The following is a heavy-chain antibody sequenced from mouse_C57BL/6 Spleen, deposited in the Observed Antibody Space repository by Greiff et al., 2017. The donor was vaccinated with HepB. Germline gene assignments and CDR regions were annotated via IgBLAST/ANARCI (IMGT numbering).Heavy chain of an antibody. CDR1: GYSITSGYD. CDR2: ISYSGST. Sequence: EVQLVESGPGMVKPSQSLSLTCTVTGYSITSGYDWHWIRHFPGNKLEWMGYISYSGSTNYNPSLKSRISITHDTSKNHFFLKLNSVTTEDTATYYCAREIYYGNYGFAYWGQGTLVTVSA. CDR3: AREIYYGNYGFAY. J-gene: IGHJ3*01. V-gene: IGHV3-1*01. D-gene: IGHD2-1*01.